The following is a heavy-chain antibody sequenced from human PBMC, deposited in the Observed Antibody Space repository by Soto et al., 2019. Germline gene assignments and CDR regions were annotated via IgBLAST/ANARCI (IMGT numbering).Heavy chain of an antibody. J-gene: IGHJ6*02. CDR1: GDSVSSNSAA. D-gene: IGHD3-9*01. CDR3: ARRKVWADILTGYYTAYYSPSMDV. V-gene: IGHV6-1*01. Sequence: SQTLSLTCDISGDSVSSNSAAWNWIRQSPSRGLEWRGRTSYRSKWYNDYAVSVKSRITINPDTSKNQFSLQLNSVNPEETAVYYCARRKVWADILTGYYTAYYSPSMDVWGPGTTVTASS. CDR2: TSYRSKWYN.